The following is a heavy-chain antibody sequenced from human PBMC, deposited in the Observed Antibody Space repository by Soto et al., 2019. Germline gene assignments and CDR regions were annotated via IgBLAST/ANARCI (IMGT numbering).Heavy chain of an antibody. D-gene: IGHD6-19*01. CDR1: GGSISSFY. J-gene: IGHJ5*02. V-gene: IGHV4-4*07. Sequence: SETLSLTCTVSGGSISSFYWSWIRQPAGKGLEWIGRIYTSGITNYNPSVKSRVTLSVDTSKNQFSLKLRSVTAADTAVYYCARVGMVGTVLGSWFDAWSQGTLVTVSS. CDR2: IYTSGIT. CDR3: ARVGMVGTVLGSWFDA.